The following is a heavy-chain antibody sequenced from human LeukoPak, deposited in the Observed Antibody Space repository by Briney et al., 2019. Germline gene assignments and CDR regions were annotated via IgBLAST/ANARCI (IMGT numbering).Heavy chain of an antibody. V-gene: IGHV4-59*01. Sequence: SETLSLTCTVSGGSMKSYYWNWIRQPPGKGLEWIGYIYYSGSTNYNPSLKSRVTISVDTSKNQFSLKLTSVPAADTAIYYCARASKKVLGYCSSTSCYLGRRWFDPWGQGTLVTVSS. CDR3: ARASKKVLGYCSSTSCYLGRRWFDP. CDR1: GGSMKSYY. J-gene: IGHJ5*02. CDR2: IYYSGST. D-gene: IGHD2-2*01.